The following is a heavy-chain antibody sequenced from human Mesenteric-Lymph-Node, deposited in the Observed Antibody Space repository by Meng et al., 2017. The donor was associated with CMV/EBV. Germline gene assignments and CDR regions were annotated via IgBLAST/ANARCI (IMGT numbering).Heavy chain of an antibody. CDR1: GGSISSYY. CDR2: IYYSGST. D-gene: IGHD1-1*01. CDR3: GRDGRYCVSYNCRGDGFDI. Sequence: SETLSLTCTVSGGSISSYYWSWIRQPPGKGLEWIGYIYYSGSTNYNPSLKSRVTISVDTSKNQFSLKLSSVTAADTAVYYCGRDGRYCVSYNCRGDGFDIWGPGTMVTVSS. V-gene: IGHV4-59*01. J-gene: IGHJ3*02.